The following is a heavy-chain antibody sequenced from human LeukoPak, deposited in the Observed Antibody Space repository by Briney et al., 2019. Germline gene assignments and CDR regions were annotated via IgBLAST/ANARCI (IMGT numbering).Heavy chain of an antibody. CDR1: GYTFTSYG. Sequence: ASVKVSCKASGYTFTSYGISWVRQAPGQGLEWMGGIIPIFGTANYAQKFQGRVTITAGESTSTAYMELSSLRSEDTAVYYCARVLSDGDYDSYFDYWGQGTLVTVSS. V-gene: IGHV1-69*13. D-gene: IGHD4-17*01. CDR2: IIPIFGTA. J-gene: IGHJ4*02. CDR3: ARVLSDGDYDSYFDY.